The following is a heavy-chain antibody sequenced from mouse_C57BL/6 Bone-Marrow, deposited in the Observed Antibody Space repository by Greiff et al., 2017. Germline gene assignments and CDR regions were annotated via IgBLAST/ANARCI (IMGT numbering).Heavy chain of an antibody. CDR1: GYAFSSSW. J-gene: IGHJ4*01. CDR3: ASPYEMCYAMDD. CDR2: IYPGDGDT. Sequence: VQLQPSGPELVKPGASVKISCKASGYAFSSSWMNWVKQRPGKGLEWIGRIYPGDGDTNYNGKFKGKATLTADKSSSTAYMQLCGLTSEYSAVYICASPYEMCYAMDDWGQGTSVTVSS. V-gene: IGHV1-82*01. D-gene: IGHD2-12*01.